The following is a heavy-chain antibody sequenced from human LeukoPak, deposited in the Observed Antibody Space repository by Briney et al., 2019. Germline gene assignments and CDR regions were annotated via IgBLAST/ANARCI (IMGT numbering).Heavy chain of an antibody. CDR3: YGSGSYYYYYGMDV. CDR1: GFTFSSYG. V-gene: IGHV3-33*01. D-gene: IGHD3-10*01. J-gene: IGHJ6*02. Sequence: GGSLRLSCAASGFTFSSYGMHWVRQAPGKGLEWVAVIWYDGSNKYYADSVKGRFTISRDNSKNTLYLQMNSLRAEDTAVYYCYGSGSYYYYYGMDVWGQGTTVTVSS. CDR2: IWYDGSNK.